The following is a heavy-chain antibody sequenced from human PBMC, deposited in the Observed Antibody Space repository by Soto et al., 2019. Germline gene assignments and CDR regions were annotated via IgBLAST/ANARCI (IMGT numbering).Heavy chain of an antibody. V-gene: IGHV1-69*13. CDR1: GGTFSSFA. Sequence: SVKVSCKASGGTFSSFAISWVRQAPGQGLEWMGGVIPIFGTANYAQKFQGRVTITADESTSTAYMELSSLRSEDTAVYYCARMTTVRYYGMDVWGQGTTVTVSS. J-gene: IGHJ6*02. CDR3: ARMTTVRYYGMDV. CDR2: VIPIFGTA. D-gene: IGHD4-17*01.